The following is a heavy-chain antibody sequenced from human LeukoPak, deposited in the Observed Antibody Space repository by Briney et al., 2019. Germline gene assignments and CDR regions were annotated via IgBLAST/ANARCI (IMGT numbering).Heavy chain of an antibody. Sequence: GASVKVSCKASGYTFTGYYMHWVRQAPGQGLEWMGWINPNSGGTNYAQKFQGRVTMTRDTSISTAYMELSRMRSDDTAVYYCARDLSLRAAAKGYWGQGTLVTVSS. J-gene: IGHJ4*02. CDR1: GYTFTGYY. V-gene: IGHV1-2*02. CDR3: ARDLSLRAAAKGY. CDR2: INPNSGGT. D-gene: IGHD6-13*01.